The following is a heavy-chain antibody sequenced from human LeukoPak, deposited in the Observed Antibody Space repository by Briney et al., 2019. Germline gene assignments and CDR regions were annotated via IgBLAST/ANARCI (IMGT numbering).Heavy chain of an antibody. CDR1: GFTFRSYW. V-gene: IGHV3-74*01. CDR2: ISGDGSST. J-gene: IGHJ4*02. D-gene: IGHD3-16*01. CDR3: ASAYYHYYFDY. Sequence: GGSLRLSCEASGFTFRSYWMHWVRQAPGKGLVWVSRISGDGSSTSYADSVKGRFTISRDNAKNTLYLQMNSLRAEDSAVYYCASAYYHYYFDYWGQGTLVTVSS.